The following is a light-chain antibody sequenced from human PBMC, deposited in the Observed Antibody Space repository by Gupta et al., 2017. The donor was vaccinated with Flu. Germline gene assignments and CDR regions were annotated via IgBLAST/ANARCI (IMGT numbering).Light chain of an antibody. J-gene: IGKJ1*01. Sequence: DIQMTQSPSSLSASVRDKVTITCRASQSVSSYLTWYQHIPGKAPNVLIYAASILQSGVPSRFIGSGSGTDFTLTISGLQPEDSAMYYCQQTYNTPWTFGQGTKVEIK. V-gene: IGKV1-39*01. CDR3: QQTYNTPWT. CDR1: QSVSSY. CDR2: AAS.